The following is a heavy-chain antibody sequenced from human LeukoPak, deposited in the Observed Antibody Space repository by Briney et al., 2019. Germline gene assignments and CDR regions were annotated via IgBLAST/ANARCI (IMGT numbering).Heavy chain of an antibody. CDR3: ARHSLIITLLFDY. CDR2: VYYTGNI. V-gene: IGHV4-39*01. D-gene: IGHD3-16*01. J-gene: IGHJ4*02. Sequence: PSETLSLTCSVSGDSIGTTYYWGVIRQPPGKGLEWVAAVYYTGNIYYKPSLKSRVTMSVDTSKNQFFLKLSSVTAADTAVYYCARHSLIITLLFDYWGQGTLVTVSS. CDR1: GDSIGTTYY.